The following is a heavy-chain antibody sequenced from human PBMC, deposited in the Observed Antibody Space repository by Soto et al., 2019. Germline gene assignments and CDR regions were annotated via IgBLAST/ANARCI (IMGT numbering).Heavy chain of an antibody. CDR1: GYIFRSYW. CDR2: IYPGDSYT. CDR3: ARRDRSSWHDDFDI. Sequence: GESLNISCKFSGYIFRSYWSVCVRQMPGKFLEWMGIIYPGDSYTRYSPSFQGQVTISADKSISTAYLQWSSLKASDTAMYYCARRDRSSWHDDFDIWGTGKLVTVSS. J-gene: IGHJ3*02. D-gene: IGHD6-13*01. V-gene: IGHV5-51*01.